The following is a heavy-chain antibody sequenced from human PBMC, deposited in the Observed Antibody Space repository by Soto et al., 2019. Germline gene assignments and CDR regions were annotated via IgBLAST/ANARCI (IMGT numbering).Heavy chain of an antibody. J-gene: IGHJ4*02. CDR2: IYYSGST. D-gene: IGHD3-9*01. CDR3: AREAYDILTGYYYSDY. V-gene: IGHV4-61*01. CDR1: GGSVSSGSYY. Sequence: SETLSLTCTVSGGSVSSGSYYWSWIRQPPGKGLEWIGYIYYSGSTNYNPSLKSRVTISVDTSKNQFSLKLSSVTAADTAVYYCAREAYDILTGYYYSDYWGQGTLVTVSS.